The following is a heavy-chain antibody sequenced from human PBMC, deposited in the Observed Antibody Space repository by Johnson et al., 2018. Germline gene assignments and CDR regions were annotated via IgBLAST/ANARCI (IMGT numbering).Heavy chain of an antibody. V-gene: IGHV3-NL1*01. CDR3: ARDSGYGDYWAGAFDV. D-gene: IGHD4-17*01. Sequence: QVQLVQSGGGVVQPGRSLRLSCAASGFTFSSYGTHWVRQAPGKGLEWVSVIYSGGSTYYADSVKGRFTISRANSQNTPYLQTNSLRGEDTAVYYCARDSGYGDYWAGAFDVWGQGTMVTVSS. CDR2: IYSGGST. J-gene: IGHJ3*01. CDR1: GFTFSSYG.